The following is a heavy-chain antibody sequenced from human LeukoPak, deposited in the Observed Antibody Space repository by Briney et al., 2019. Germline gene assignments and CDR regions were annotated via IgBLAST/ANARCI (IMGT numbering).Heavy chain of an antibody. V-gene: IGHV1-45*02. D-gene: IGHD3-22*01. Sequence: SVKVSCKASGGTLSSYAISWVRQAPGQALEWMGWITPFNGNTNYAQKFQDRVTITRDRSMSTAYMELSSLRSEDTAIYYCATSDYYDSSGYYSPFDYWGQGTLVTVSS. CDR1: GGTLSSYA. CDR3: ATSDYYDSSGYYSPFDY. CDR2: ITPFNGNT. J-gene: IGHJ4*02.